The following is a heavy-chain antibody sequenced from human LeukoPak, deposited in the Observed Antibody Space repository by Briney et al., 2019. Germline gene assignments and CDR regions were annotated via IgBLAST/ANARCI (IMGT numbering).Heavy chain of an antibody. D-gene: IGHD3-10*01. CDR2: ISYDGSNK. Sequence: PGGPLRLFCAASGFTFSSCGMHWVRQAPGKGLEGVADISYDGSNKYYADSVKGRFTLSRDNSKNTLYLQMNSLRAEDTAVYYCASEVIRFGEWGTPFDYRGQGTLVGVSS. CDR1: GFTFSSCG. V-gene: IGHV3-30*03. CDR3: ASEVIRFGEWGTPFDY. J-gene: IGHJ4*02.